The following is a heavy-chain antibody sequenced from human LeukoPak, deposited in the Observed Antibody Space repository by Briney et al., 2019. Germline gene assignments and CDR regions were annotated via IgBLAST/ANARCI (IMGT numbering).Heavy chain of an antibody. V-gene: IGHV1-18*01. CDR1: DYTFSSFG. CDR3: ARDAFYDTAGGSYRPLDY. J-gene: IGHJ4*02. D-gene: IGHD3-16*02. Sequence: GASVKVSCKTSDYTFSSFGVSWVRQAPGQGLEWIGWISAHNGKTSYGQKFQGRVLMTTDKSTTTAYMELKSLTSDDTAMYYCARDAFYDTAGGSYRPLDYWGQGTPVTVSS. CDR2: ISAHNGKT.